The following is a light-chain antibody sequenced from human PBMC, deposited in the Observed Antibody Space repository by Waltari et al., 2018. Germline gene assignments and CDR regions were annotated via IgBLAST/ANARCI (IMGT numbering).Light chain of an antibody. V-gene: IGKV3-15*01. CDR3: QQYSNWA. Sequence: EIVMTQSPATLSVSPGERVTLSCRASQSVSSNLAWYQQKPGQAPRLLIYGASTRATGIPARFSGSGSGTEFTLTISSLQSEDFAVYYCQQYSNWAFGQGTKVEIK. CDR1: QSVSSN. J-gene: IGKJ1*01. CDR2: GAS.